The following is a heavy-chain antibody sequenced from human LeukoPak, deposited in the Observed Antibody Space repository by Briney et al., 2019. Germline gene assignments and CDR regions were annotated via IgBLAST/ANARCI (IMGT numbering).Heavy chain of an antibody. V-gene: IGHV3-30*04. CDR1: GFTFSSYA. D-gene: IGHD2-8*01. CDR3: ARDGDCTNGVCHPGDAFDI. CDR2: ISYDGSNK. Sequence: GGSLRLSCAASGFTFSSYAMHWVRQAPGKGLEWVAVISYDGSNKYYADSVKGRFTISRDNSKNTLYLQMNSLGAEDTAVYYCARDGDCTNGVCHPGDAFDIWGQGTMVTVSS. J-gene: IGHJ3*02.